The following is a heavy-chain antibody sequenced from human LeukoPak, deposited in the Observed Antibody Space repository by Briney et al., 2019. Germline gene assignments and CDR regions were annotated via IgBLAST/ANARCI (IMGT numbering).Heavy chain of an antibody. V-gene: IGHV1-24*01. CDR2: FDPEDGET. D-gene: IGHD6-19*01. CDR3: ATDRPSSGWPRMDV. CDR1: GYTLTELS. Sequence: ASVKVSCKVSGYTLTELSMHWVRQAPGKGLEWMGGFDPEDGETIYAQKFQGRVTMTEDTSTDTAYMELSSLRSEDTAVYYCATDRPSSGWPRMDVWGKGTTVTVSS. J-gene: IGHJ6*03.